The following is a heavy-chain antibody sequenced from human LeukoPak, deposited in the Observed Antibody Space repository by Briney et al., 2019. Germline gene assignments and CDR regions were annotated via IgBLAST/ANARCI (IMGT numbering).Heavy chain of an antibody. D-gene: IGHD6-6*01. V-gene: IGHV4-4*07. CDR2: MYTSGST. J-gene: IGHJ5*02. Sequence: SETLSLTCTVSGGSISSFSWNWIRQPAEKGLVWIGRMYTSGSTNYNPSLKSRVTMSVDTSKNQFSLKVNSVTAADTAVYYCAREVSLISSIGDWFDPWGQGILVTVSS. CDR3: AREVSLISSIGDWFDP. CDR1: GGSISSFS.